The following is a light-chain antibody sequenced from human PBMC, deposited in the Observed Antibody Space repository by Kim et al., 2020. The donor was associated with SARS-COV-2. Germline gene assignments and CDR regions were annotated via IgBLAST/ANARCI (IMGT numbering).Light chain of an antibody. V-gene: IGKV3-20*01. J-gene: IGKJ4*01. CDR3: QHYGSSYLT. Sequence: SPGERATLSCRASQSISSTSLAWYQQIPGQAPRLLIYDASTRATGIPDRFSGSGSGTDFTLTISRLEPEDFAVYYCQHYGSSYLTFGGGTKVDIK. CDR1: QSISSTS. CDR2: DAS.